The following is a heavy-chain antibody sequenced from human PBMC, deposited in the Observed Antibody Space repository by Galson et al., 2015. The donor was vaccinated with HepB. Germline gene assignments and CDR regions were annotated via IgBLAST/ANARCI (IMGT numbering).Heavy chain of an antibody. CDR3: ARGRGYSSGPSYY. Sequence: SLRLSCAASGFTVSSNYMSWVRQAPGKGLEWVSVIYSGGSTYYADSVKGRFTISRDNSKNTLYLQMNSLRAEDTAVYYCARGRGYSSGPSYYWGQGTLVTVSS. CDR2: IYSGGST. V-gene: IGHV3-53*01. D-gene: IGHD5-18*01. J-gene: IGHJ4*02. CDR1: GFTVSSNY.